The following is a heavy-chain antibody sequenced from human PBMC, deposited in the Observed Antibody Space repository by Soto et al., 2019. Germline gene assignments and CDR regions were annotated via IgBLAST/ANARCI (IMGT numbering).Heavy chain of an antibody. J-gene: IGHJ6*02. CDR2: INPNSGGT. V-gene: IGHV1-2*04. Sequence: ASVKVSCKASGYTFTGYYMHWVRQAPGQGLEWMGWINPNSGGTNYAQKFQGWVTMTRDTSISTAYMELSRLRSDDTAVYYCARDLTPTPITGTYYYYGMDVWGQGTTVTVSS. CDR3: ARDLTPTPITGTYYYYGMDV. D-gene: IGHD1-20*01. CDR1: GYTFTGYY.